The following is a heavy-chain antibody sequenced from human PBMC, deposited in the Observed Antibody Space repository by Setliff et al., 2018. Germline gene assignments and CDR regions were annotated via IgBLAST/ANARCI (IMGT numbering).Heavy chain of an antibody. Sequence: GASVKVSCKASGYTFINYEINWVRQATGQGLEWMGGMNPNNGNTGYAQKFQGRVTMTRNTSITTTYMEVTRLRSDDTAIYYCAREGVGPLDDGWDFWGQGTKVTVSS. D-gene: IGHD1-26*01. CDR2: MNPNNGNT. V-gene: IGHV1-8*02. CDR3: AREGVGPLDDGWDF. J-gene: IGHJ3*01. CDR1: GYTFINYE.